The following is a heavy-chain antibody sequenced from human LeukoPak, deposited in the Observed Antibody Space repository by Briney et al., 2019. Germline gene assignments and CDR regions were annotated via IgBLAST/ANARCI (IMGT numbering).Heavy chain of an antibody. CDR2: IYYTGST. CDR1: GGSISNGDYY. V-gene: IGHV4-30-4*08. CDR3: ARGGFIQLSGVLTMNAFHV. Sequence: SQTLSLTCQVSGGSISNGDYYWSWIRQPPGKGLEWIGSIYYTGSTHYNPSLKSRVFISIDTSKNQFSLRLNSVTAADTAVYYCARGGFIQLSGVLTMNAFHVWGQGTMVTVSS. J-gene: IGHJ3*01. D-gene: IGHD3-3*01.